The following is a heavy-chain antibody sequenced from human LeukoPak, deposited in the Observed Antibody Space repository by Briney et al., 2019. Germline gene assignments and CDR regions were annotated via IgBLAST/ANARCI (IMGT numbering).Heavy chain of an antibody. CDR2: IYYSGST. CDR3: ARDLASGDEVA. V-gene: IGHV4-59*01. Sequence: SETLSLTCTVSGGSISIYYWSWIRQPPGKGLEWIGFIYYSGSTNYNPSLKSRVTISVDTSKNQFSLKLSSVTAADTAVYYCARDLASGDEVAWGQGTLVTVSS. CDR1: GGSISIYY. D-gene: IGHD2-21*01. J-gene: IGHJ4*02.